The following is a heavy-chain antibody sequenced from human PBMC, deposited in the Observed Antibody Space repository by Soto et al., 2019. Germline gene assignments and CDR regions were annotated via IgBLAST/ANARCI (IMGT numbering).Heavy chain of an antibody. CDR2: VTSNSGYI. V-gene: IGHV3-9*01. CDR3: LPAIVRGPFEY. D-gene: IGHD2-8*01. Sequence: PGGSLRLSCSASGFTFDDYAMHWVRQAPGKGLEWVSVVTSNSGYIGYADSVKGRFTISRDNAKSSLYLEMNSLRVDDTALYYCLPAIVRGPFEYWGQGTLVTVSS. J-gene: IGHJ4*02. CDR1: GFTFDDYA.